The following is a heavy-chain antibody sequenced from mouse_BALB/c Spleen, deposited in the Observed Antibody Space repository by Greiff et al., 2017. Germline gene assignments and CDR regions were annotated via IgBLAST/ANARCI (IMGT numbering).Heavy chain of an antibody. D-gene: IGHD2-2*01. J-gene: IGHJ4*01. CDR1: GYTFTSYW. Sequence: QVQLQQPGAELVRPGASVKLSCKASGYTFTSYWIHWVKQRPGQGLEWIGNIYPSDSYTNYNQKFKDKATLTVDKSSSTAYMQLSSPTSEDSAVYYCTRLGLVTTDYYAMDYWGQGTSVTVSS. V-gene: IGHV1-69*02. CDR2: IYPSDSYT. CDR3: TRLGLVTTDYYAMDY.